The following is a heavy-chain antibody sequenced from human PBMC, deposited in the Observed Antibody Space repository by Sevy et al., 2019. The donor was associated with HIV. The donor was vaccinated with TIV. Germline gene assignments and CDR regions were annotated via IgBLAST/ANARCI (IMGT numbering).Heavy chain of an antibody. Sequence: GGSLRLSCAASGFTFSSYAMHWVRQAPGKGLEWVAVISYDGSNKYYADSVKGRFTISRDNSKNTLYLQMNSLRAEDTAVYYCATDSLPGWLLLPQRPAYWGQGTLVTISS. CDR3: ATDSLPGWLLLPQRPAY. J-gene: IGHJ4*02. CDR2: ISYDGSNK. V-gene: IGHV3-30-3*01. CDR1: GFTFSSYA. D-gene: IGHD3-22*01.